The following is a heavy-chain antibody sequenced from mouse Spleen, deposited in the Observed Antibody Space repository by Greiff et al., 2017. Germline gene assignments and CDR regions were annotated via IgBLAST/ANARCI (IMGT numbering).Heavy chain of an antibody. V-gene: IGHV1-59*01. CDR2: IDPSDSYT. D-gene: IGHD2-5*01. Sequence: QVQLQQPGAELVRPGTSVKLSCKASGYTFTSYWMHWVKQRPGQGLEWIGVIDPSDSYTNYNQKFKGKATLTVDTSSSTAYMQLSSLTSEDSAVYYCARWDYSNYDYAMDYWGQGTSVTVSS. CDR3: ARWDYSNYDYAMDY. CDR1: GYTFTSYW. J-gene: IGHJ4*01.